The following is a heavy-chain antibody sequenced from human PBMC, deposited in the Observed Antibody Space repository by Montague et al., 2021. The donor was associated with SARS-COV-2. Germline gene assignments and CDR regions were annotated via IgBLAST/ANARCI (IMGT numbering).Heavy chain of an antibody. CDR3: AKDDDHTSSCHY. V-gene: IGHV3-7*01. CDR1: GFRSTSNW. J-gene: IGHJ4*02. D-gene: IGHD6-13*01. Sequence: SLRLSCAASGFRSTSNWMTWVRQAPGKGLEWVAHIKQDGSEKNYADSVKGRFTISRDNAKNSIFLQMNDLRAEDSAIYYCAKDDDHTSSCHYWGQGTLVTVSS. CDR2: IKQDGSEK.